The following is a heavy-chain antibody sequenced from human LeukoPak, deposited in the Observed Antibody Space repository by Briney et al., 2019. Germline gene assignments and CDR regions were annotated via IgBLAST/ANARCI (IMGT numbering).Heavy chain of an antibody. V-gene: IGHV4-59*01. D-gene: IGHD6-19*01. Sequence: SETLSLTCTVSGGSISSYYWGWIRQPPGKGLEWIGYIYYSGSTKYNPSLKSRVTISVDTSKNQFSLNLSSVTAADTAVYYCARYSSGWRSFDIWGQGTMVTVSS. CDR2: IYYSGST. J-gene: IGHJ3*02. CDR3: ARYSSGWRSFDI. CDR1: GGSISSYY.